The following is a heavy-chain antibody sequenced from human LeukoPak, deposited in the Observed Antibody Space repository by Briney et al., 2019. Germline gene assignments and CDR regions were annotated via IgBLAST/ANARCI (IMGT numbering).Heavy chain of an antibody. Sequence: SETLSLTCTVSGGSISSSSYYWGWIRQPPGKGLEWIGSIYYSGSTYYNPSLKSRVTISVDTSKIQFSLRLSSVTAADTAVYHCAMNGQSGFSFDPWGQGTLVTVSS. D-gene: IGHD1-26*01. CDR1: GGSISSSSYY. CDR2: IYYSGST. V-gene: IGHV4-39*01. CDR3: AMNGQSGFSFDP. J-gene: IGHJ5*02.